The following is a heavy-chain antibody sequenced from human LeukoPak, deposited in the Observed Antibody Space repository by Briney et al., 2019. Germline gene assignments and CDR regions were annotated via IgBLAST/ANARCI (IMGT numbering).Heavy chain of an antibody. CDR1: GYRFTSYW. V-gene: IGHV5-51*01. D-gene: IGHD5-18*01. CDR2: IYPDDSDT. J-gene: IGHJ4*02. Sequence: GESLKISCRASGYRFTSYWIGWVRQMSGKGLEWMGTIYPDDSDTRYSPSFEGQISTSAEKSTNTAYLHLTRPQAADTGMYYCARSPHVDTAMDFDYWGQGTLVTVSS. CDR3: ARSPHVDTAMDFDY.